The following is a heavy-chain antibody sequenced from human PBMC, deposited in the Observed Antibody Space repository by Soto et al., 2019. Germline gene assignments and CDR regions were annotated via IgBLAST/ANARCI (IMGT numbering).Heavy chain of an antibody. Sequence: PGGSLRLSCAASGFTFSSYWMHWVRQAPGKGLVWVSRINSDGSSTSYADSVKGRFTISRDNAKNTLYLQMNSLRAEDTAVYYCARDLPPNDLWSGYYGVLYYYGMDVWGQGTTVTVSS. V-gene: IGHV3-74*01. CDR1: GFTFSSYW. D-gene: IGHD3-3*01. J-gene: IGHJ6*02. CDR3: ARDLPPNDLWSGYYGVLYYYGMDV. CDR2: INSDGSST.